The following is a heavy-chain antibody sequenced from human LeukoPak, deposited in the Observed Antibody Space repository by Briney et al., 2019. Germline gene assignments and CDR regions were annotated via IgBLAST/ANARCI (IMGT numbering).Heavy chain of an antibody. CDR2: IYWDLDK. V-gene: IGHV2-5*02. D-gene: IGHD2-8*02. CDR3: AHRRDDVVLVRLNDAFDI. Sequence: SGPTLVKPTQTLTLNCTFSGFSLSTRGAGVGWIRQPPGQALEWFALIYWDLDKRYSPSLKSRLTITKDTSKDQVVLTMTNIDPVDTATYYCAHRRDDVVLVRLNDAFDIWGQGTMVTVSS. CDR1: GFSLSTRGAG. J-gene: IGHJ3*02.